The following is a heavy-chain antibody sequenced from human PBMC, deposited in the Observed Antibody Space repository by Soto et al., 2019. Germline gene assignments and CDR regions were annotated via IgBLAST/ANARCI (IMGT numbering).Heavy chain of an antibody. CDR1: GFTFSSYG. Sequence: PGGSLRLSCAASGFTFSSYGMHWVRQAPGKGLEWVAVISYDGSNKYYADSVKGRFTISRDNSKNTLYLQMNSLRAEDTAVYYCAKDLIDILTGQYPPGYYYGMDVWGQGTTVTVSS. V-gene: IGHV3-30*18. D-gene: IGHD3-9*01. J-gene: IGHJ6*02. CDR2: ISYDGSNK. CDR3: AKDLIDILTGQYPPGYYYGMDV.